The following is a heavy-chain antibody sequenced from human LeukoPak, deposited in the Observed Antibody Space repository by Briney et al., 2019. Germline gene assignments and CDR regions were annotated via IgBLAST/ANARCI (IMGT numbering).Heavy chain of an antibody. CDR1: GFTFSQYA. V-gene: IGHV3-64*02. CDR3: AKETDTDSGSYPRD. CDR2: ISSNGGTT. D-gene: IGHD1-26*01. J-gene: IGHJ4*02. Sequence: GGSLRLSCAASGFTFSQYAMHWVRQAPGKGLEFVSAISSNGGTTYYADSVKGRFTISRDNSKNTLYLQMNSLRAEDTAVYYCAKETDTDSGSYPRDWGQGTLVTVSS.